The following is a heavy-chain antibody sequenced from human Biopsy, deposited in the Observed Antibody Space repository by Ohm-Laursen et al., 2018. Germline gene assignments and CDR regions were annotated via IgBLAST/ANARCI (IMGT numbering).Heavy chain of an antibody. CDR2: INIDGSVT. V-gene: IGHV3-74*01. J-gene: IGHJ3*02. CDR1: GFTFSSYW. Sequence: SLRLSCAASGFTFSSYWMHWVRHAPGKGLVWVSCINIDGSVTRYADADSVKGRFTISRDNAKNTLYLQLNSLRAEDTALYYCAKDYIWFGEFTFDIWGQGTTVTVSS. D-gene: IGHD3-10*01. CDR3: AKDYIWFGEFTFDI.